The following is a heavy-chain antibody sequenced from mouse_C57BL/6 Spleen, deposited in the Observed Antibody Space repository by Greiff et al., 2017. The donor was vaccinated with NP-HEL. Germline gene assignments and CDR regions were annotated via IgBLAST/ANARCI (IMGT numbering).Heavy chain of an antibody. CDR2: IDPEDGET. D-gene: IGHD1-1*01. V-gene: IGHV14-2*01. Sequence: EVKLMESGAELVKPGASVKLSCTASGFNIKDYYMHWVKQRTEQGLEWIGRIDPEDGETKYAPKFQGKATITADTSSNTAYLQLSSLTSEDTAVYYCARSTVVGNPFAYWGQGTLVTVSA. CDR3: ARSTVVGNPFAY. CDR1: GFNIKDYY. J-gene: IGHJ3*01.